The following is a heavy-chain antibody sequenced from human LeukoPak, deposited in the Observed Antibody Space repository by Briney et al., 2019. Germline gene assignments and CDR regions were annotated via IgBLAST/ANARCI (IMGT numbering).Heavy chain of an antibody. J-gene: IGHJ4*02. CDR1: GFTFSTYA. CDR2: ISGTGGST. Sequence: PGGSLRLSCAASGFTFSTYAMTWVRQAPGKGLESVSVISGTGGSTYYADSVKGRFTIPRDNSKNTLYLQMNSLRAEDTAIYYCAKDQGFGDPPSDYWGQGTLVTVSS. D-gene: IGHD3-10*01. V-gene: IGHV3-23*01. CDR3: AKDQGFGDPPSDY.